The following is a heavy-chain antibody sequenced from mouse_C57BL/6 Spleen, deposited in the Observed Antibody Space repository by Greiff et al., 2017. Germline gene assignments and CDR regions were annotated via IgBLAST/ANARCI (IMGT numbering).Heavy chain of an antibody. V-gene: IGHV1-55*01. D-gene: IGHD2-4*01. CDR2: IYPGSGST. CDR1: GYTFTSYW. J-gene: IGHJ4*01. Sequence: QVQLQQPGAELVKPGASVKMSCKASGYTFTSYWITWVKQRPGQGLEWIGDIYPGSGSTNYNEKFKSKATLTVDTSSSTAYMQLSSLTSEDSAVYYCARDDYDDGYRMDYWGQGTSVTGSS. CDR3: ARDDYDDGYRMDY.